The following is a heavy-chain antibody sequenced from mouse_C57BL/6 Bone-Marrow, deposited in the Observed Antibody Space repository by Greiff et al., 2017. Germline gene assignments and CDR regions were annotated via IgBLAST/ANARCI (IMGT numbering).Heavy chain of an antibody. V-gene: IGHV8-8*01. CDR2: IWWDDDK. CDR3: ARTGTIVRRGFAY. D-gene: IGHD2-14*01. Sequence: QVTLKVCGPGILQPSQTLSLTCSFSGFSLSTFGMGVGWIRQPSGQGLEWLAHIWWDDDKYYNPALKSRLTISKDTSKNQVILKIDNVDTADTATYYCARTGTIVRRGFAYWGQGTLVTVSA. CDR1: GFSLSTFGMG. J-gene: IGHJ3*01.